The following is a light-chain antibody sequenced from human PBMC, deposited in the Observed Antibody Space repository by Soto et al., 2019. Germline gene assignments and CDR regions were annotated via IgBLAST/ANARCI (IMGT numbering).Light chain of an antibody. CDR2: DAS. Sequence: ELVLTQSPGTLSLSPGTRATLSCRASQSVSSSYLAWYQQKPGQAPRLLIYDASTRATGIPDRFRGSGSGTDFTLTISRLEPEDWAVYYGQQFSSYPLTFGGGTKVDIK. J-gene: IGKJ4*01. CDR1: QSVSSSY. CDR3: QQFSSYPLT. V-gene: IGKV3-20*01.